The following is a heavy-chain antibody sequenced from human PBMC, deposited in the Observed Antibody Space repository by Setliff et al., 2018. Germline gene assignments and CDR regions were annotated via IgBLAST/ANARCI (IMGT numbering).Heavy chain of an antibody. V-gene: IGHV4-61*09. D-gene: IGHD2-15*01. CDR2: IDPSGIT. CDR3: ARGLNSDSWTFAY. CDR1: GGSISSGTNY. Sequence: SETLSLTCTVSGGSISSGTNYWSWIRQPAGRGLEWIGHIDPSGITYYNPSLKSRVTISIDTSKNQFSLNLNSVTAADTAIYYCARGLNSDSWTFAYWGQGSLVTVSS. J-gene: IGHJ4*02.